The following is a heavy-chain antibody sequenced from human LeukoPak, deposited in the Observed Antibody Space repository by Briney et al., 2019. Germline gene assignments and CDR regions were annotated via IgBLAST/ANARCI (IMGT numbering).Heavy chain of an antibody. J-gene: IGHJ4*02. D-gene: IGHD5-18*01. CDR1: RFTFTNYD. Sequence: GGSLRLSCAASRFTFTNYDMNWVRQAPGKGLEWVSSISTSSSYIYYADSVKGRFTISRDDAKNSLYLQMNSLRAEDTAVYYCARQAAYSYGGPFDYWGQGTLVTVSS. CDR3: ARQAAYSYGGPFDY. CDR2: ISTSSSYI. V-gene: IGHV3-21*01.